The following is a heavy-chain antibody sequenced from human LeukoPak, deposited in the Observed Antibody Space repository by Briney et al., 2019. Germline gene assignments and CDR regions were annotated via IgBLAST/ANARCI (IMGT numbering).Heavy chain of an antibody. Sequence: ASETLSLTCTVSGGSISSYYWSWIRQPPGKGLEWIGYIYYSGSTNYNPSLKSRVTISVDTSKNQFSLKLSSVTAADTAVYYCARGPGHIVRNRGGYFDYWGQGTLVTVSS. CDR3: ARGPGHIVRNRGGYFDY. CDR1: GGSISSYY. V-gene: IGHV4-59*12. D-gene: IGHD1-26*01. J-gene: IGHJ4*02. CDR2: IYYSGST.